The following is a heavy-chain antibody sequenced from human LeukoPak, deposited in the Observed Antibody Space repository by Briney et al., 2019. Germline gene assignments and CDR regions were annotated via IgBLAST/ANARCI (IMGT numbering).Heavy chain of an antibody. CDR3: ATGFWDPGYSYGFFDY. Sequence: GASVKVSCKVSGYTLTELSMHWVRQAPGKGLEWMGGFDPEDGETIYAQKFQGRVTMTEDTSTDTAYMELSSLRSEDTAVYYCATGFWDPGYSYGFFDYWGQGTLVTVSS. CDR1: GYTLTELS. J-gene: IGHJ4*02. D-gene: IGHD5-18*01. V-gene: IGHV1-24*01. CDR2: FDPEDGET.